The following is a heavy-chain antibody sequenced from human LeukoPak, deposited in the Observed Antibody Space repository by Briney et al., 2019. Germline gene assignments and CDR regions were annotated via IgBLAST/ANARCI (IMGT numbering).Heavy chain of an antibody. J-gene: IGHJ4*02. V-gene: IGHV3-7*03. D-gene: IGHD5-24*01. CDR1: GFPFRSLW. CDR2: IKQGGSEK. CDR3: ARDSGPNRDAYNTFDY. Sequence: PGGPLRLSCTASGFPFRSLWMNWARRARGKGLEWVANIKQGGSEKYYVDSVKGRFTISRDNAKNSLYMQMSSLRAEDTALCYCARDSGPNRDAYNTFDYWGQGTLVTVSS.